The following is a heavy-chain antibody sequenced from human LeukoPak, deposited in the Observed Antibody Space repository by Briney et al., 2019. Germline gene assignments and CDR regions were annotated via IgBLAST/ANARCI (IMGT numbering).Heavy chain of an antibody. CDR3: ARDMVRGVIITHLNFLGMDV. CDR2: IIPIFGTA. J-gene: IGHJ6*02. Sequence: SVKVSCKASGGTFSSYAISWVRQAPGQGLEWMGGIIPIFGTANYAQKFQGRVTITADESTSTAYMELSSLRSEDTAVYYCARDMVRGVIITHLNFLGMDVWGQGTTVTVSS. D-gene: IGHD3-10*01. V-gene: IGHV1-69*13. CDR1: GGTFSSYA.